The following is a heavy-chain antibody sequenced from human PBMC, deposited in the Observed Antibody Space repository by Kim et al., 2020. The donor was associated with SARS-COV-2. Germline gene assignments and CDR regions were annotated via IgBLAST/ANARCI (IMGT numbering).Heavy chain of an antibody. J-gene: IGHJ4*02. Sequence: GGSLRLSCVASGFTFSNYGMSWVRQAPGKGLEWVTAISGSGAEAPHADSVKGRFTTSRDNSKSILYLQMNSLTADDTAIYFCAKSSSYGAGYYYDIWGQGTLVTVSS. D-gene: IGHD3-10*01. V-gene: IGHV3-23*01. CDR1: GFTFSNYG. CDR3: AKSSSYGAGYYYDI. CDR2: ISGSGAEA.